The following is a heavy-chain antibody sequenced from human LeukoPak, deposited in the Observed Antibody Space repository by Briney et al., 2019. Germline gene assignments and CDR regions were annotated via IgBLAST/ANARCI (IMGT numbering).Heavy chain of an antibody. V-gene: IGHV3-48*04. D-gene: IGHD7-27*01. CDR3: ARDNNWGFDY. CDR2: IRGSGSGSGSGM. Sequence: PGGSLRLSCAASGFIFSDYSMNWVRQAPGKGLEWVSNIRGSGSGSGSGMYYADSVKGRFTISRDDAKNSLYLQMSSLRAEDTAFYYCARDNNWGFDYWGQGALVTVSS. CDR1: GFIFSDYS. J-gene: IGHJ4*02.